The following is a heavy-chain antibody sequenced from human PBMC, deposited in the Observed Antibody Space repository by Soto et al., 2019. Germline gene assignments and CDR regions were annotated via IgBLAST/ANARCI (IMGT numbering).Heavy chain of an antibody. CDR2: IWYDGSNK. V-gene: IGHV3-33*01. D-gene: IGHD6-19*01. CDR3: SRGRSVGGWTFDP. Sequence: PGGSLRLSCAASGFKFGSFGMHWVRQAPGKGLEWVAFIWYDGSNKYYAESVKGRFTVSRDNSNNRLSLQMNSLRDEDTAVYYWSRGRSVGGWTFDPWGKGT. J-gene: IGHJ5*02. CDR1: GFKFGSFG.